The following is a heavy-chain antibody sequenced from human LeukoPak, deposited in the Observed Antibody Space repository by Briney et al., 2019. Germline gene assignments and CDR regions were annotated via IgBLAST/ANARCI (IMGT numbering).Heavy chain of an antibody. CDR3: ARARSYYYGSGSYYNRRGPYYFDY. CDR1: GFTVSSNY. Sequence: HPGGSLRLSCAASGFTVSSNYMSWVRQAPGKGLEWVSVIYSGGSTYYADSAKGRFTISRDNSKNTLYLQMNSLRAEDAAVYYCARARSYYYGSGSYYNRRGPYYFDYWGQGTLVTVSS. J-gene: IGHJ4*02. D-gene: IGHD3-10*01. CDR2: IYSGGST. V-gene: IGHV3-66*01.